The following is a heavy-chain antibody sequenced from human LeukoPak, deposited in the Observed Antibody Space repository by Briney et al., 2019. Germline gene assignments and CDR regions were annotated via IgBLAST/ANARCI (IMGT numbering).Heavy chain of an antibody. CDR2: INPNSGGT. Sequence: GASVKVSCKASGYTFTGYYMHWVRQAPGQGLEWMGRINPNSGGTNYAQKFQGRVTMTRDTSISTAYMELSRLRSDDTAVYYCARGWGQGSGWYPDWGQGTLVTVSS. D-gene: IGHD6-19*01. CDR1: GYTFTGYY. CDR3: ARGWGQGSGWYPD. V-gene: IGHV1-2*06. J-gene: IGHJ4*02.